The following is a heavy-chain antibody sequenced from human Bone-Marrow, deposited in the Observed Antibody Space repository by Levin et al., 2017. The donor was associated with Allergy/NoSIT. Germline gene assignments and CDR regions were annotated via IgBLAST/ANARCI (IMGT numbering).Heavy chain of an antibody. D-gene: IGHD4-17*01. CDR1: GFSFRNYA. Sequence: PGGSLRLSCAASGFSFRNYAMHWVRQAPGKGLEWVAVISYDGSTKYYEDSVKGRFTISRDNSKNTVSVQMNSLRPEDTAVYYCARDQGGDEGYYAHWGQGTLVTVSS. CDR2: ISYDGSTK. J-gene: IGHJ4*02. V-gene: IGHV3-30*03. CDR3: ARDQGGDEGYYAH.